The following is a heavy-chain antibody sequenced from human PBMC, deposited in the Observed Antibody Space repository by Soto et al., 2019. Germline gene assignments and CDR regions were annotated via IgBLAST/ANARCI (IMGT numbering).Heavy chain of an antibody. J-gene: IGHJ3*02. CDR3: AKDNRGAVARSGAFDI. CDR1: GFTFDDYA. D-gene: IGHD6-19*01. Sequence: EVQLVESGGGLVQPGRSLRLSCAASGFTFDDYAMHWVRQAPGKGLEWVSGISWNSGSIGYADSVKGRFTISRDNAKNSLYLQMNSLRAEDTALYYCAKDNRGAVARSGAFDIWGQGTMVTVSS. V-gene: IGHV3-9*01. CDR2: ISWNSGSI.